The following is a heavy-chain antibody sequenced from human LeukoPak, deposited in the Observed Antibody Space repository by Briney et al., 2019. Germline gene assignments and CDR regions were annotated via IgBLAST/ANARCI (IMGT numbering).Heavy chain of an antibody. CDR1: GGSISSGGYY. CDR2: IYHSGST. D-gene: IGHD3-3*01. CDR3: ARGERFYAFDI. J-gene: IGHJ3*02. V-gene: IGHV4-30-2*01. Sequence: SETLSLTCTVSGGSISSGGYYWSWIRQPPGKGLEWIGYIYHSGSTYYNPSLKSRVTISVDRSKNQFSLKLSSVTAADTAVYYCARGERFYAFDIWGQGTMVTVSS.